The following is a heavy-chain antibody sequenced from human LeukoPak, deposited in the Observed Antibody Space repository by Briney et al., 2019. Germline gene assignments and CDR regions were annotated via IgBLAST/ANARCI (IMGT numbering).Heavy chain of an antibody. CDR3: AKRVAAPGRTYYFDH. CDR1: GFTFSSHA. J-gene: IGHJ4*02. D-gene: IGHD6-13*01. Sequence: LPGGSLRLPCAASGFTFSSHAMSWVRQAPGKGLEWVSVIGTGIVDTYYADSVKGRFTISRDNSKNTVYLQLNSLRAEDTAVYYCAKRVAAPGRTYYFDHWGQGTLVIVSS. V-gene: IGHV3-23*01. CDR2: IGTGIVDT.